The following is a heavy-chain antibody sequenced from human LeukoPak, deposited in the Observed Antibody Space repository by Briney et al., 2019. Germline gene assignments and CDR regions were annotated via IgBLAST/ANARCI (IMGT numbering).Heavy chain of an antibody. J-gene: IGHJ4*02. CDR1: GGSFSSYY. CDR3: ARSSRADPFDY. V-gene: IGHV4-34*01. D-gene: IGHD3-10*01. CDR2: INHSGST. Sequence: SETLSLTCAVYGGSFSSYYWSWIRQPPGKGLEWIGEINHSGSTNYNPSLKSRVTISVDTSKNQFSLKLSSVTAADTAVYYCARSSRADPFDYWGQGTLVTVSS.